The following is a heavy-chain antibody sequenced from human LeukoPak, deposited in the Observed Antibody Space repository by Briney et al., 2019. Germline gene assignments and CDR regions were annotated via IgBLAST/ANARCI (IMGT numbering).Heavy chain of an antibody. CDR2: INHSGST. V-gene: IGHV4-34*01. Sequence: SETLSLTCAVYGGSFSGYYWSWIRQPPGKGLEWIGEINHSGSTNYNPSLKSRVTISVDTSKNQFSLKLSSMTAADTAVYYCARGFSSTSRIKNYDYWGQGTLVTVSS. CDR1: GGSFSGYY. D-gene: IGHD2-2*01. J-gene: IGHJ4*02. CDR3: ARGFSSTSRIKNYDY.